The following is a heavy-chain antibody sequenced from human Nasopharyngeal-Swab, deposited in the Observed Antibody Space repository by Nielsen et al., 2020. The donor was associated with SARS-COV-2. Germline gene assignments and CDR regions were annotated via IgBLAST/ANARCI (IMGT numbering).Heavy chain of an antibody. CDR2: IYYSGST. Sequence: SETLPLTCTVSGGSISSSSYYWGWIRQPPGKGLEWIGYIYYSGSTNYNPSLKSRVTISVDTSKNQFSLKLSSVTAADTAVYYCAREVGATGYWGQGTLVTVSS. CDR1: GGSISSSSYY. D-gene: IGHD1-26*01. J-gene: IGHJ4*02. CDR3: AREVGATGY. V-gene: IGHV4-61*05.